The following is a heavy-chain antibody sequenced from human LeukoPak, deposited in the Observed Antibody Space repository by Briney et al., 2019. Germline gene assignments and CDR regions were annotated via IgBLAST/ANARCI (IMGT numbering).Heavy chain of an antibody. J-gene: IGHJ4*02. Sequence: SETLSLTCTVSGDSISSYYWSWIRQPPGKGLEWIGYIYYSGITNYNPSLKSRVTISVDTSKNQFSLKLNSVTAADTAVYYCARLNYGDIDYWGQGTLVTVSS. V-gene: IGHV4-59*01. CDR2: IYYSGIT. CDR1: GDSISSYY. CDR3: ARLNYGDIDY. D-gene: IGHD4-17*01.